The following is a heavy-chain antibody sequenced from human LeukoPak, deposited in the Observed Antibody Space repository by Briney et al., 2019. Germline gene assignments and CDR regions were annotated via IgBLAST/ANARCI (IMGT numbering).Heavy chain of an antibody. D-gene: IGHD6-6*01. J-gene: IGHJ4*02. CDR3: AKGGNSEYTSSSY. V-gene: IGHV4-38-2*01. CDR2: IYHSGST. Sequence: PSETLSLTYAVSGYSISSGCYWGWIRQPPGKGLEWIGSIYHSGSTYYNPSLKSRVTISVDTSKNQFSLKLNSVTAADTAVYYCAKGGNSEYTSSSYWGQGTLVTVSS. CDR1: GYSISSGCY.